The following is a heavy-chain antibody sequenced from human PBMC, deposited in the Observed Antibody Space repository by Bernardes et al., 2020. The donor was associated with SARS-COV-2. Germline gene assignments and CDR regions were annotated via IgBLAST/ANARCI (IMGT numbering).Heavy chain of an antibody. CDR1: GYSFTTYG. V-gene: IGHV1-18*01. Sequence: ASVKVSCKASGYSFTTYGISWVRQAPGQGLEWMGWSSAYNGNTNYAQKFQGRVTMTTDTSTSTAYMELRSLRSDDTAVYYCARESRLASPYESSFYYFDYWGQGTLVTVSS. D-gene: IGHD3-22*01. J-gene: IGHJ4*02. CDR3: ARESRLASPYESSFYYFDY. CDR2: SSAYNGNT.